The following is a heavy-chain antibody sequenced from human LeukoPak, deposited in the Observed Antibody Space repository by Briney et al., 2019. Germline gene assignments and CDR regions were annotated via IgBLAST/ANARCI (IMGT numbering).Heavy chain of an antibody. CDR1: VCIFSSYA. V-gene: IGHV1-69*06. D-gene: IGHD3-22*01. CDR3: ARWIPSRYYDSSGYFLGYYFDY. J-gene: IGHJ4*02. Sequence: SVNVSCKASVCIFSSYAISGVGQAPGQGGEWMGGIIPIFGTANYAHKYQRRGTITADKSTSTAYMELSSLRSEDTAVYYCARWIPSRYYDSSGYFLGYYFDYWGQATLVSVSS. CDR2: IIPIFGTA.